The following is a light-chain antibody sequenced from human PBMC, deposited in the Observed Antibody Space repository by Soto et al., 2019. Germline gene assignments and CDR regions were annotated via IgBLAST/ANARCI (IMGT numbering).Light chain of an antibody. Sequence: EIVLTQSPGTLSLSPGERATLSCRASQSVGDTYLAWYQQKPGQAPRLLMYSTSIRATGIPDRFSGGGSGTDFTLTISRLEPEDFAVYYCQQCGSSPWTFGQGTKVDIK. CDR1: QSVGDTY. CDR2: STS. CDR3: QQCGSSPWT. V-gene: IGKV3-20*01. J-gene: IGKJ1*01.